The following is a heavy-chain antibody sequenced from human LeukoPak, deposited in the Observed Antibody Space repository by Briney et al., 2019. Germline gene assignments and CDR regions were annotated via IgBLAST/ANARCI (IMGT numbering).Heavy chain of an antibody. CDR3: AREIRGYSYMDV. CDR1: GGSFSDYG. D-gene: IGHD5-18*01. J-gene: IGHJ6*03. CDR2: INHSGTT. Sequence: SSETLSLTCAVFGGSFSDYGWSWIRQPPGKGLEWIGEINHSGTTNYNASLKSRVTISADMSKNQFSLKLSSVTAADTAVYYCAREIRGYSYMDVWGKGTTVTISS. V-gene: IGHV4-34*01.